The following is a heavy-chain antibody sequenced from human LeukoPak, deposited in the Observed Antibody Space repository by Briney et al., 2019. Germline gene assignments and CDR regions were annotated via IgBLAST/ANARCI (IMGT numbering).Heavy chain of an antibody. J-gene: IGHJ5*02. V-gene: IGHV4-39*01. CDR3: ATFEGAT. CDR1: GGSMSRSRYY. D-gene: IGHD3-10*01. CDR2: NYYSGSP. Sequence: SETLSLTCTVSGGSMSRSRYYWAWIRQPPGKGREWIGYNYYSGSPYYSPSRTIRVTISAAPSQNPFSLKTRSVPAADTAVYHCATFEGATWGQGKLVTVSS.